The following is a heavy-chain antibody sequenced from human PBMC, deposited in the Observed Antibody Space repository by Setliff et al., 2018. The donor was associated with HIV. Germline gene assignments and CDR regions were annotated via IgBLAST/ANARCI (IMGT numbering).Heavy chain of an antibody. J-gene: IGHJ1*01. CDR2: IYSSGTT. CDR3: ASRGIVVVTMSMPDEFFVH. Sequence: SETLSLTCTFSGVTSGDYYWTWIRQHPVKGLEWIGYIYSSGTTYYNPSLRGRVTISVDRSRNQFSLTLNSVTAADTATYYCASRGIVVVTMSMPDEFFVHWGHGTLVTVS. D-gene: IGHD2-21*02. CDR1: GVTSGDYY. V-gene: IGHV4-59*04.